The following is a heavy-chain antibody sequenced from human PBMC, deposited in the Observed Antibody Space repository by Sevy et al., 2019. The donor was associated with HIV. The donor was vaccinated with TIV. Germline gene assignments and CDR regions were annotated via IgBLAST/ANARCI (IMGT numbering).Heavy chain of an antibody. Sequence: SETLSLTCTVSGGSISSGGYYWSWIRQHPGKGLEWIGYIYYSGSTYYNPSLKSRVTISVDTSKNQFSLKLSSVTAADTTVYYCARARRGYGYDYWGQGTLVTVSS. CDR1: GGSISSGGYY. V-gene: IGHV4-31*03. D-gene: IGHD5-18*01. CDR2: IYYSGST. J-gene: IGHJ4*02. CDR3: ARARRGYGYDY.